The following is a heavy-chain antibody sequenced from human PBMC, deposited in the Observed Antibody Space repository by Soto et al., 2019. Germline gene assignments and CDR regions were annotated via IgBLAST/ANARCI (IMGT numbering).Heavy chain of an antibody. CDR2: IYYSGST. J-gene: IGHJ5*02. CDR1: GGSISSSSYY. Sequence: PSETLSLSCTVSGGSISSSSYYWGWIRQPPGKGLEWIGSIYYSGSTYYNPSLKSRVTISVDTSKNQFSLKLSSVTAADTAVYYCVSMIVVAAWFDTWGQGTVVTVSS. V-gene: IGHV4-39*01. D-gene: IGHD3-22*01. CDR3: VSMIVVAAWFDT.